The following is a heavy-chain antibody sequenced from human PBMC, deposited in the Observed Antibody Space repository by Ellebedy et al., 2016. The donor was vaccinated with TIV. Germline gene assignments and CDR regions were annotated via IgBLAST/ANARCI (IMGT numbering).Heavy chain of an antibody. V-gene: IGHV3-53*01. CDR2: IFCAADGGET. Sequence: GESLKISCAASGFPVTSHYMNWVRQAPGKGLEWVPVIFCAADGGETHYADSVKGRFTISRDSSKNTLYLQMNSLRAEDTAVYYCARDTAGNGGKLDYWGQGALVTVSS. CDR1: GFPVTSHY. D-gene: IGHD4-23*01. CDR3: ARDTAGNGGKLDY. J-gene: IGHJ4*02.